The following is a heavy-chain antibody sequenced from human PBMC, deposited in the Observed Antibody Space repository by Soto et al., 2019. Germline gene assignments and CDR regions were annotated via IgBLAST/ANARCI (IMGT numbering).Heavy chain of an antibody. CDR3: AKLAPDSSSWYYYGMDV. V-gene: IGHV3-23*01. J-gene: IGHJ6*01. Sequence: VQLLESGGGLVQPGGSLRLSCAASGFTFSSYAMSWVRQAPGKGLEWVSAISGSVVSTYYADSVKGRFTISRDNSKNTVYLQMNSLRAEDTAVYYCAKLAPDSSSWYYYGMDVRGQGTTVTVSS. CDR2: ISGSVVST. D-gene: IGHD6-13*01. CDR1: GFTFSSYA.